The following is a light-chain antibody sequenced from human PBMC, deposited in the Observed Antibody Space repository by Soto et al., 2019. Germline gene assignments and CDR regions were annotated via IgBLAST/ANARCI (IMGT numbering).Light chain of an antibody. CDR2: GAS. J-gene: IGKJ3*01. CDR1: QTFSTSY. V-gene: IGKV3-20*01. CDR3: QQYGNSPFN. Sequence: EIVLTQSPGTLSLSPGERATLSCRASQTFSTSYLAWYQQKPGQAPRLLIYGASSRATGIPDRFSGSGSGTDFTLTITRLEPEDFAVYYCQQYGNSPFNFGPGTKVDIK.